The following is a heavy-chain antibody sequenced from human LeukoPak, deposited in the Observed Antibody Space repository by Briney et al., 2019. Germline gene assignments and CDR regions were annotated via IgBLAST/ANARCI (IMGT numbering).Heavy chain of an antibody. CDR2: ISGSGGST. V-gene: IGHV3-23*01. CDR1: GFTFSGYA. J-gene: IGHJ4*02. CDR3: AKFMGRYCSGGSCYFDY. Sequence: GGSLRLSCAASGFTFSGYAMSWVRQAPGKGLEWVSAISGSGGSTYYADSVKGRFTISRDNSKNTLYLQMNSLRAEDTAVYYCAKFMGRYCSGGSCYFDYWGQGTLVTVSS. D-gene: IGHD2-15*01.